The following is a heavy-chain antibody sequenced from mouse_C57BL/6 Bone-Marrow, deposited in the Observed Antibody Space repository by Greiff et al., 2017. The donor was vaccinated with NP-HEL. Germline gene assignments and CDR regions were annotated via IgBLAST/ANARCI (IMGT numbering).Heavy chain of an antibody. CDR2: IYPRSGNT. CDR1: GYTFTSYG. V-gene: IGHV1-81*01. D-gene: IGHD2-12*01. J-gene: IGHJ1*03. CDR3: ARYEDNWYFDV. Sequence: VKLVESGAELARPGASVKLSCKASGYTFTSYGISWVKQRTGQGLEWIGEIYPRSGNTYYNEKFKGKATLTADKSSSTAYMELRSLTSEDSAVYFCARYEDNWYFDVWGTGTTVTVSS.